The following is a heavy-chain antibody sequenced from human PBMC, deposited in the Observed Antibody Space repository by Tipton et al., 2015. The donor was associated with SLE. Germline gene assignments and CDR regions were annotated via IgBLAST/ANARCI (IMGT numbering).Heavy chain of an antibody. J-gene: IGHJ5*02. CDR2: IYYSGST. CDR1: GGSISTYF. CDR3: ARLEDPFGIFGVPKGWFDP. Sequence: TLSLTCTVSGGSISTYFWSWIRQPPGKGLEWIGYIYYSGSTHYNPSLRSRVTMSVDTSKNQFSLKLTSVTAADTAVYYCARLEDPFGIFGVPKGWFDPWGPGSLVTVSS. D-gene: IGHD3-3*01. V-gene: IGHV4-59*01.